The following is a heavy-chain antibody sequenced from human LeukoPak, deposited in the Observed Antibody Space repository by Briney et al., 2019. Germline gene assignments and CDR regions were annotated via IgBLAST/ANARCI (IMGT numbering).Heavy chain of an antibody. CDR2: FDPEDGET. J-gene: IGHJ4*02. Sequence: GASVKVSCKVSGYTLTELSMHWVRQAPGKGLEWMGGFDPEDGETIYAQKFQGRVTMTEDTSTDTAYMELSSLRSEDTAVYHCATLTSGYLPVDYWGQGTLVTVSS. D-gene: IGHD3-22*01. CDR3: ATLTSGYLPVDY. CDR1: GYTLTELS. V-gene: IGHV1-24*01.